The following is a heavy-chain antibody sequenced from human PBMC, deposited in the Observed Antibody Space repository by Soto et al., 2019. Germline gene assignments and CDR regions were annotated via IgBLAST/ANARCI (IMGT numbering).Heavy chain of an antibody. Sequence: QVQLVQSGAEVKKPGASVKVSCKASGYAFTSYRISWVRQAPGQGLEWMGWISAYNGNTNYAQKLQGRVTMTTDSSTCTAYMELRSLRFDDTAVYYCARDRGRYALDYWGQGTLVTVSS. J-gene: IGHJ4*02. CDR3: ARDRGRYALDY. D-gene: IGHD1-26*01. CDR2: ISAYNGNT. V-gene: IGHV1-18*01. CDR1: GYAFTSYR.